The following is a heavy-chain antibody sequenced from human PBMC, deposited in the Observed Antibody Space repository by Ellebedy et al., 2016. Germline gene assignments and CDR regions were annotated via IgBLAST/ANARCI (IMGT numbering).Heavy chain of an antibody. CDR3: AGGSGWLTDS. D-gene: IGHD5-12*01. Sequence: SETLSLXXTVSGGSISGYYWGFIRQTPGQGLEWIGYISYNEGTIFNPSLRSRVTISLDTSTSQFSLTLTSVTSADTAVYYCAGGSGWLTDSWGQGTLVTASS. J-gene: IGHJ4*02. V-gene: IGHV4-59*01. CDR2: ISYNEGT. CDR1: GGSISGYY.